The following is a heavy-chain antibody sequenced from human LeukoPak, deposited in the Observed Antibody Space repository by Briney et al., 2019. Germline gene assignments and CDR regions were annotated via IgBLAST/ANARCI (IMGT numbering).Heavy chain of an antibody. V-gene: IGHV3-23*01. J-gene: IGHJ2*01. CDR3: AKAVRSLIVVVTAIDWYFDL. CDR1: GFTFSSYA. Sequence: PGGSLRLSCAASGFTFSSYAMSWVRQAPGKGLEWVSAISGSGGSTYYADSVKGRFTISRDNSKNTLYLQMNSLRAEDTAVYYCAKAVRSLIVVVTAIDWYFDLWGRGTLVTVSS. D-gene: IGHD2-21*02. CDR2: ISGSGGST.